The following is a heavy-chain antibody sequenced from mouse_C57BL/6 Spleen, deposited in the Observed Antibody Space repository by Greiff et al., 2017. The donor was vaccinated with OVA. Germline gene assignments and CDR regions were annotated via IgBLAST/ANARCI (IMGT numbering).Heavy chain of an antibody. D-gene: IGHD1-1*01. CDR1: GYTFTDYY. Sequence: VQLQQSGPELVKPGASVKISCKASGYTFTDYYMNWVKQSHGKSLEWVGDINPNNGGTSYNQKFKGKATLTVDKSSSTAYMELRSLTSEDSAVYYCARDYYGSSSSGYFDVWGTGTTVTVSS. V-gene: IGHV1-26*01. CDR2: INPNNGGT. CDR3: ARDYYGSSSSGYFDV. J-gene: IGHJ1*03.